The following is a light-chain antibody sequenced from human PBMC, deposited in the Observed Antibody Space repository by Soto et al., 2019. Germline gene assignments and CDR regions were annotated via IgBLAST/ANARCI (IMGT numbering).Light chain of an antibody. Sequence: DIQMTQSPSTLSASVGDRVTITCRASQSVSSWLAWYQQKPGKAPKILIYEASTLESGVPSRFSGSRSGTEFTLTISSLQPDDFATYFCQQYDSYWTFGQGTKVEIK. CDR1: QSVSSW. J-gene: IGKJ1*01. CDR2: EAS. CDR3: QQYDSYWT. V-gene: IGKV1-5*03.